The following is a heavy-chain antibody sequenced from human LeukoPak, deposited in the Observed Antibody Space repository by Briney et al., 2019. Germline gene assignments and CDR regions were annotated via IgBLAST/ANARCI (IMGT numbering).Heavy chain of an antibody. CDR1: GVSISSSSYY. CDR2: INHSGST. D-gene: IGHD3-10*01. CDR3: ARRLWFGDQVPFDI. Sequence: SETLSLTCTVSGVSISSSSYYWGWIRQPPGKGLEWIGEINHSGSTNYNPSLKSRVTISVDTSKNQFSLKLSSVTAADTAVYYCARRLWFGDQVPFDIWGQGTMVTVSS. J-gene: IGHJ3*02. V-gene: IGHV4-39*07.